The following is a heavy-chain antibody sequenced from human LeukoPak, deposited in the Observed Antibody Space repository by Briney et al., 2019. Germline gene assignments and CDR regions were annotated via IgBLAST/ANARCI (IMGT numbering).Heavy chain of an antibody. CDR3: IRDSATGIGMDV. V-gene: IGHV3-33*01. J-gene: IGHJ6*01. CDR2: VWFEGHNQ. D-gene: IGHD6-13*01. Sequence: PGRSLRLSCAASGFTFSNYGIHWVRQAPAKGLEWVAVVWFEGHNQYYSDSVKGRFTISRDNSKNTVYLEMTRLRGEDTPLYHCIRDSATGIGMDVWGQGTTVTVSS. CDR1: GFTFSNYG.